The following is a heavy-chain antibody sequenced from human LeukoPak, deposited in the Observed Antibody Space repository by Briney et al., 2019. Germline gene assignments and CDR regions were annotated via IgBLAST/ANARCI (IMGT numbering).Heavy chain of an antibody. D-gene: IGHD3-9*01. Sequence: PGGSLRLSCAASRFTFSSYSMNWVRQAPGKGLEWVSSISSSSSYIYYADSVKGRFTISRDNTKNSLYLQMNSLRAEDTAVYYCARDRYFDWLLKGDDAFDIWGQGTMVTVSS. CDR1: RFTFSSYS. V-gene: IGHV3-21*01. J-gene: IGHJ3*02. CDR3: ARDRYFDWLLKGDDAFDI. CDR2: ISSSSSYI.